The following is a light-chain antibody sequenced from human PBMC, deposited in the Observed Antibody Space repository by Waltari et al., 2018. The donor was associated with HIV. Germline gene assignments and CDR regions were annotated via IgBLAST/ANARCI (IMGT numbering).Light chain of an antibody. V-gene: IGLV2-23*01. CDR1: SRDVGIYNL. J-gene: IGLJ2*01. Sequence: QSALTQPASVSGSPGQSITISCTGTSRDVGIYNLVSWYQQHPGKAPKLMIYEGSKRPSGVSNRFSGSKSGNTASLTISGLKAEDEADYYCCSYAGSFVIFGGGTKLTVL. CDR2: EGS. CDR3: CSYAGSFVI.